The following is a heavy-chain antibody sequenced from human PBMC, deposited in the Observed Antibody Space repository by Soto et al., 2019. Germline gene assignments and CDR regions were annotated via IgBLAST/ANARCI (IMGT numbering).Heavy chain of an antibody. V-gene: IGHV3-21*01. D-gene: IGHD3-22*01. CDR2: ISSSSSYI. J-gene: IGHJ5*02. Sequence: PGGSLRLSCAASGFTFSSYSMNWVRQAPGKGLEWVSSISSSSSYIYYADSVKGRFTISRDNAKNSLYLQMNSLRAEDTAVYYCAIDYHYYDSSGYYPWGQGTLVTVSS. CDR1: GFTFSSYS. CDR3: AIDYHYYDSSGYYP.